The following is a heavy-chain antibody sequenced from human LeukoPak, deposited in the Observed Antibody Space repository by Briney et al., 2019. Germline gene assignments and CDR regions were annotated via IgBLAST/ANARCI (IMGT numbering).Heavy chain of an antibody. CDR1: GDSISSYY. J-gene: IGHJ4*02. CDR3: ARGIPHYCSSTTCPNDY. V-gene: IGHV4-59*12. CDR2: SYHTGST. D-gene: IGHD2-2*01. Sequence: SETLSLTCTVSGDSISSYYWSWIRQPPGKGLEWIGYSYHTGSTNYNPSLKSRVTISVDTSKNQFSLKLSSVTAADTAVYYCARGIPHYCSSTTCPNDYWGQGTLVTVSS.